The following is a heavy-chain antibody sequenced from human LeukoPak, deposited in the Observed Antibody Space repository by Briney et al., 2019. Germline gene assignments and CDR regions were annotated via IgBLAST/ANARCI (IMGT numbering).Heavy chain of an antibody. CDR3: ARGQGFFGYNWFDP. V-gene: IGHV4-38-2*02. Sequence: SETLSLTCTVSGYSISSGYFWGWIRQPPGKGLECIGTIYHSGSTNYNPSLKSRVTISVDTSKNQFSLKLSSVTAADTAVYYCARGQGFFGYNWFDPWGQGTLVTVSS. D-gene: IGHD3-10*01. CDR2: IYHSGST. CDR1: GYSISSGYF. J-gene: IGHJ5*02.